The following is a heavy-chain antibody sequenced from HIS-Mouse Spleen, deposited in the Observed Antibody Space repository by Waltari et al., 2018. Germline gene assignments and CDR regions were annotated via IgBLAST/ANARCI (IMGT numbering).Heavy chain of an antibody. J-gene: IGHJ4*02. CDR1: GFTCSSCA. Sequence: QVQLVESGGGVVQPGRSRRLSGSASGFTCSSCAMHWVRQAPVNGLEWVAVISYDGSNNSSADSVKGRVTISRDNSKNTLYLQMNSLRAEDTAVYYCASHHIAALDYWGQGTLVTVSS. CDR3: ASHHIAALDY. D-gene: IGHD6-6*01. CDR2: ISYDGSNN. V-gene: IGHV3-30-3*01.